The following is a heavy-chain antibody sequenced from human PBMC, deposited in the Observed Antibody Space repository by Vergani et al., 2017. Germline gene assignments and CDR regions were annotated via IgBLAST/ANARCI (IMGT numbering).Heavy chain of an antibody. J-gene: IGHJ3*02. D-gene: IGHD3-22*01. CDR1: GGSFSGYY. CDR3: AKLTWAMIEPGDAFDI. V-gene: IGHV4-34*01. CDR2: INHSGST. Sequence: QVQLQQWGAGLLKPSETLSLTCAVYGGSFSGYYWSWIRQPPGKGLEWIGEINHSGSTNYNPSLKSRVTISVDTSKNQFSLKLSSVTAADTAVYYCAKLTWAMIEPGDAFDIWGQGTMVTVSS.